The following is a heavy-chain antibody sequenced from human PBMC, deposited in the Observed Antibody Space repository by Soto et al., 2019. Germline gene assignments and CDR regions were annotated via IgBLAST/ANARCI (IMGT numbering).Heavy chain of an antibody. CDR3: AHRLVDYGNYYYYGMDV. Sequence: ESGPTLVNPTQTLTLTCTFSGFSLNTDGVGVGWIRQPPRKALEWLALIYWDDDKRYSPSLESRLTITKDTSKNQVVLTMTNMDPVDTATYYCAHRLVDYGNYYYYGMDVWGQGTTVTAP. CDR1: GFSLNTDGVG. D-gene: IGHD4-17*01. CDR2: IYWDDDK. V-gene: IGHV2-5*02. J-gene: IGHJ6*02.